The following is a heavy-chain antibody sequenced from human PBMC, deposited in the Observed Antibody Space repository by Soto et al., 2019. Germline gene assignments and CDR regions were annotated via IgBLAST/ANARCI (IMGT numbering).Heavy chain of an antibody. V-gene: IGHV2-5*02. CDR2: IYWDDDK. Sequence: QITLKESGPTLVNPTQTLTLTCTFSGFSLSTSGVGVGWIRQPPGKALEWLALIYWDDDKRYSPSLKSRLTITKDTSKNQVVLTMTNMDPVDTATYYCAHKYYDILTGYYRDLGFDYWGQGTLVTVSS. D-gene: IGHD3-9*01. CDR1: GFSLSTSGVG. J-gene: IGHJ4*02. CDR3: AHKYYDILTGYYRDLGFDY.